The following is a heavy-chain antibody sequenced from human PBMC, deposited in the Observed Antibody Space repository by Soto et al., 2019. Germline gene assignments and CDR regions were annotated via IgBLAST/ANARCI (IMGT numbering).Heavy chain of an antibody. V-gene: IGHV2-70*13. D-gene: IGHD6-13*01. J-gene: IGHJ5*02. CDR1: GFSLSTSGLS. CDR2: IDSDGDR. CDR3: VRGSWYYPTYFDT. Sequence: SGPTLVNPTQTLTLPCSFSGFSLSTSGLSVTWLRQSPGKALEWVALIDSDGDRYYSTSLKTRLRISWDTSKSQVVLRLIDMDPTDSATYYCVRGSWYYPTYFDTWGQGALVTVSS.